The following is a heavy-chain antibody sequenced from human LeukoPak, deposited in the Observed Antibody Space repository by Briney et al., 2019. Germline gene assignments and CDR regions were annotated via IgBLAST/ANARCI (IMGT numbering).Heavy chain of an antibody. CDR2: INPNSGGT. CDR3: ARNYPIVGATDYYYYMDV. J-gene: IGHJ6*03. Sequence: GASVKVSCKASGYTFTGYYMHWVRQAPGQGLEWMGWINPNSGGTNYAQKFQGRVTMTRDTSISTAYMELSRLRSDDTAVYYCARNYPIVGATDYYYYMDVWGKGTTVTVSS. CDR1: GYTFTGYY. D-gene: IGHD1-26*01. V-gene: IGHV1-2*02.